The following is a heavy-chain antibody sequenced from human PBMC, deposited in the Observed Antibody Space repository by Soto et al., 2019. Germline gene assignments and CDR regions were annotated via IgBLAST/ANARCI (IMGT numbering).Heavy chain of an antibody. J-gene: IGHJ4*02. Sequence: GXSVNCSCKASGYTFTNYAMHLVRQAPGQGLEWMGWIIAGNGNTKYSQSFQGRVTITGDTSARTSYMELSSLRSEDTAVYCCARDRGDYFPYIDYWGQGHLVTVSS. CDR3: ARDRGDYFPYIDY. CDR2: IIAGNGNT. V-gene: IGHV1-3*01. D-gene: IGHD4-17*01. CDR1: GYTFTNYA.